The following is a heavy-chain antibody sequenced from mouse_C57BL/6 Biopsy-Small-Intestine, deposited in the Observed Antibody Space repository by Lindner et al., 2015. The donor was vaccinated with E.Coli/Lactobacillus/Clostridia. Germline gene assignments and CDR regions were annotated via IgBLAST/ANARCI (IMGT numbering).Heavy chain of an antibody. CDR2: IYPGDGDS. D-gene: IGHD2-12*01. J-gene: IGHJ3*01. Sequence: VQLQESGAELVKPGASVKISCKASGYAFSSYWMNWVKQRPGKGLEWIGQIYPGDGDSNYNGKFKGKATLIADKFSSTVYMQLSSLTSEDTAVYYCARGDDVWFAYWGQGTLVTVSA. V-gene: IGHV1-80*01. CDR3: ARGDDVWFAY. CDR1: GYAFSSYW.